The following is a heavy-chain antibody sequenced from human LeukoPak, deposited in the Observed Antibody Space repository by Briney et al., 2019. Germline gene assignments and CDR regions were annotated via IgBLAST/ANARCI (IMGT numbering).Heavy chain of an antibody. J-gene: IGHJ6*02. CDR1: GFTFSSYS. Sequence: TGGSLRLSCAASGFTFSSYSMNWVRQAPGKGLEWVAVIWYDGSNKYYADSVKGRFTISRDNSKNTLYLQMNSLRAEDTAVYYCARGPGGATFEYYYYGMDVWGQGTTVTVSS. CDR3: ARGPGGATFEYYYYGMDV. CDR2: IWYDGSNK. V-gene: IGHV3-33*08. D-gene: IGHD1-26*01.